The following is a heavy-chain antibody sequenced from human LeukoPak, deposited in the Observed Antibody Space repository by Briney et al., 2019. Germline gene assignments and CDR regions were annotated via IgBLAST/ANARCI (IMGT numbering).Heavy chain of an antibody. CDR1: GGSISSGGYY. CDR3: ARVLRSSGFGFDY. Sequence: PSKTLSLTCTVSGGSISSGGYYWSWIRQHPGKGLEWFGYIYYSGSTYYNPSLKSRVTISVDTSKNQFSLKLSSVTAADTAVYYCARVLRSSGFGFDYWGQGTLVTVSS. D-gene: IGHD3-22*01. CDR2: IYYSGST. V-gene: IGHV4-31*03. J-gene: IGHJ4*02.